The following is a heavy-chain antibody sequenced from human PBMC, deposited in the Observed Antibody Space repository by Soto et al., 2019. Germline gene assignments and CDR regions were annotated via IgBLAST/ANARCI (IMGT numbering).Heavy chain of an antibody. CDR2: ISWNSGSI. J-gene: IGHJ4*02. V-gene: IGHV3-9*01. CDR3: AKVGGLSVTAYYFDY. Sequence: EVQLVESGGGLVQPGRSLRLSCAASGFTFDDYAMHWVRQAPGKGLEWVSGISWNSGSIGYADSVKGRFTISRDNAKNSLYLQMNSLRAEDTALYYCAKVGGLSVTAYYFDYWGQGTLVTVSS. CDR1: GFTFDDYA. D-gene: IGHD3-16*02.